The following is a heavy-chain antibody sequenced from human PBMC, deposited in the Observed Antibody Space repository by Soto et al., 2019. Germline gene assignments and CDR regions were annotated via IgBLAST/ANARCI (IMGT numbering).Heavy chain of an antibody. CDR3: ARDRGYFYDSSGNYYYYYGMDV. V-gene: IGHV1-18*04. Sequence: ASVKVSCKASGYMCNNYGISWVRQAPGQGLERMGWSSSNSDRTHYGQNCQDRVTMSTDTATTTVYMELRSLRSADTGMYYCARDRGYFYDSSGNYYYYYGMDVWGQGTTVTVSS. D-gene: IGHD3-22*01. CDR2: SSSNSDRT. CDR1: GYMCNNYG. J-gene: IGHJ6*02.